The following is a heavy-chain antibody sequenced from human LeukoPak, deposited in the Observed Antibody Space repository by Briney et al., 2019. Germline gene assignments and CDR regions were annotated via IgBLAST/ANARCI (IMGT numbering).Heavy chain of an antibody. CDR3: ARSLGVGSTLDY. D-gene: IGHD1-26*01. V-gene: IGHV1-24*01. CDR2: FDPEDGET. J-gene: IGHJ4*02. CDR1: GYTLTELS. Sequence: GASVKVSCKVSGYTLTELSMHWVRQAPGKGLEWMGGFDPEDGETIYAQKFQGRVTMTEDTSTDTAYMELSSLRSEDMAVYYCARSLGVGSTLDYWGQGTLVTVSS.